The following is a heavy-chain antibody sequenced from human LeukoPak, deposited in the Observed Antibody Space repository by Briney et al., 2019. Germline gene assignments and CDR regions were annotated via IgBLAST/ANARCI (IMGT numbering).Heavy chain of an antibody. CDR2: IYYSWCT. D-gene: IGHD6-13*01. Sequence: PSETLSLTCTVSGGSLSCYYWRWIRQPPARGREGLGDIYYSWCTNYNPSLKSPVTISVDTSKNQFSLKLSSVTAEDTAVYYCARGYSSSWYEPKALYYYYYGMDVWGQGTTVTVSS. V-gene: IGHV4-59*01. CDR3: ARGYSSSWYEPKALYYYYYGMDV. J-gene: IGHJ6*02. CDR1: GGSLSCYY.